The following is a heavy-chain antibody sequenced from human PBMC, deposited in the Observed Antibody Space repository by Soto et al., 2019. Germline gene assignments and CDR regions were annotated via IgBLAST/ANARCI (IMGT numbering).Heavy chain of an antibody. D-gene: IGHD3-3*01. CDR2: ISGSGGST. CDR3: ARPQVFWSGYFDY. J-gene: IGHJ4*02. Sequence: EVQLLESGGGLVQPGGSLRLSCAASGFTFSSYAMSWVRQAPGKGLEWVSAISGSGGSTYYADSVKGRFTISRDNSKNTLYLQMNSLRAEDTAVYYCARPQVFWSGYFDYWGQGTLVTVSS. CDR1: GFTFSSYA. V-gene: IGHV3-23*01.